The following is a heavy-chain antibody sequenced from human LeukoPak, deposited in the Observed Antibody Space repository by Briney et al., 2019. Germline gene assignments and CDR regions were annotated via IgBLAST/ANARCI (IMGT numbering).Heavy chain of an antibody. V-gene: IGHV4-34*01. CDR3: ARANNPFDY. J-gene: IGHJ4*02. CDR2: INHSGST. D-gene: IGHD1-14*01. Sequence: PSETLSLTCAVYGGSFSGYYWSWIRQPPGKGLEWIGEINHSGSTNYNPSLKSRVTISVDTSKNQFSLKLSSVTAADPAVYYCARANNPFDYWAREPWSPSPQ. CDR1: GGSFSGYY.